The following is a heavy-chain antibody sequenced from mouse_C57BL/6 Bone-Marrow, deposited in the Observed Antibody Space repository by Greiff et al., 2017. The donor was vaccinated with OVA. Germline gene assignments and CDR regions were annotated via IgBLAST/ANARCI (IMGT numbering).Heavy chain of an antibody. CDR2: ISSGGSYT. CDR1: GFTFSSYG. D-gene: IGHD1-1*01. J-gene: IGHJ4*01. Sequence: EVQGVESGGDLVKPGGSLKLSCAASGFTFSSYGMSWVRQTPDKRLEWVATISSGGSYTYYPDSVKGRFTISRDNAKNTLYLQMSSLKSEDTAMYYCASYYGLYAMDYWGQGTSVTVSS. CDR3: ASYYGLYAMDY. V-gene: IGHV5-6*01.